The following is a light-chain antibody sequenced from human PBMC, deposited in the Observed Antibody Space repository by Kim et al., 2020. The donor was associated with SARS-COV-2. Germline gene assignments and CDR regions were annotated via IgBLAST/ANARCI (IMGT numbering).Light chain of an antibody. CDR3: QAWDSSTSV. V-gene: IGLV3-1*01. Sequence: SPGQTASITCSGDKLGDKYACWYQQKPGQSPVLVIYQDSKRPSGIPERFSGSNSGNTATLTISGTQAMDEADYYCQAWDSSTSVFGGGTQLTVL. J-gene: IGLJ3*02. CDR2: QDS. CDR1: KLGDKY.